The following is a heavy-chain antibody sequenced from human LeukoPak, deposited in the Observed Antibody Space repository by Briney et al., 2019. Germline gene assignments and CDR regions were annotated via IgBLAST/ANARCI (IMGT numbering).Heavy chain of an antibody. D-gene: IGHD3-22*01. J-gene: IGHJ6*03. CDR3: AREHYYDSSGYYINYYYMDV. Sequence: GGSLRLSCAASGFTFSSYSMNWVRQAPGKGLEWVSSISSSSSSYIYYADSVRGRFTISRDNAKNSLYLQVNSLRAEDTAVYYCAREHYYDSSGYYINYYYMDVWGKGTTVTVSS. V-gene: IGHV3-21*01. CDR1: GFTFSSYS. CDR2: ISSSSSSYI.